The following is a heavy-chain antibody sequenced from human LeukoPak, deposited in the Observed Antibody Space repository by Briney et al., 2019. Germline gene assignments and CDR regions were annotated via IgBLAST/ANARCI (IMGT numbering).Heavy chain of an antibody. Sequence: GGSLRLSCAASGFTFSSYSMNWVRQAPGKGLEWVSSISSSSSYIYYADSVKGRFTISRDNAKNSLYLQMNSLRAEDTAVYYCATIRYFDGSDYWGQGTLVTVSS. D-gene: IGHD3-9*01. V-gene: IGHV3-21*01. J-gene: IGHJ4*02. CDR3: ATIRYFDGSDY. CDR1: GFTFSSYS. CDR2: ISSSSSYI.